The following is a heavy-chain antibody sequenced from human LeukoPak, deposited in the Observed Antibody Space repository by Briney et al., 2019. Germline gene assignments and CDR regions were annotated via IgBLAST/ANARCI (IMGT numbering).Heavy chain of an antibody. CDR3: ARDTYDTLTGYFLFDY. J-gene: IGHJ4*02. D-gene: IGHD3-9*01. CDR1: GGSISSYY. V-gene: IGHV4-59*01. CDR2: ISNSGST. Sequence: PSETLSLTCTVSGGSISSYYWSWIRQTPGKGLEWIGYISNSGSTNYNPSLKTRVTISLDTSKNQFSLKLSSVTAADTAVFYCARDTYDTLTGYFLFDYWGQGTLVTVSS.